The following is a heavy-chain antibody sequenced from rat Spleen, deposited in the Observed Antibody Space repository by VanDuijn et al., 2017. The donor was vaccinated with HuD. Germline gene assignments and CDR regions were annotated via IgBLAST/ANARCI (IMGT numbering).Heavy chain of an antibody. Sequence: EVHLVESGGGLVQPGRSLKLSCAASGFTFSNSYMAWVRQAPTKGLEWVAYISTGDGSTYYRDSVKGRFTISRDNAKSTLYLQMDSLRSEDTATYYCAQQLGDWFAYWGQGTLVTVSS. CDR1: GFTFSNSY. J-gene: IGHJ3*01. D-gene: IGHD1-10*01. CDR3: AQQLGDWFAY. CDR2: ISTGDGST. V-gene: IGHV5-27*01.